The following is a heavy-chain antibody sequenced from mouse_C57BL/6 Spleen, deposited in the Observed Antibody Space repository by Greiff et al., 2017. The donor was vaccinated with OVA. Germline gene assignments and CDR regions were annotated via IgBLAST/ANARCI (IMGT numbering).Heavy chain of an antibody. Sequence: VKLLESGPGLVAPSQSLSITCTVSGFSLTSYGVSWVRQPPGKGLEWLGVIWGDGSANYHSALISRLSISKDNSKSQVFLKLNSLQTDDTATYYCAKKTGVLRSPSMDYWGQGTSVTVSS. CDR1: GFSLTSYG. J-gene: IGHJ4*01. V-gene: IGHV2-3*01. CDR3: AKKTGVLRSPSMDY. CDR2: IWGDGSA. D-gene: IGHD1-1*01.